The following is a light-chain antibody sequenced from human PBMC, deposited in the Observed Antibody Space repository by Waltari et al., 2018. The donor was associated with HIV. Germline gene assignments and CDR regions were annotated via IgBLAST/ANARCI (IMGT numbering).Light chain of an antibody. J-gene: IGLJ3*02. Sequence: QSVLTQPPSASGTPGQRVTISCSGSSSNIGTNTVHWYQHLPGSAPKLLIYSNNQRPSGVPDRFSASKSGTSASLAISGLRSEDEAEYYCAAWDENLNGLFGGGTKLTVL. CDR1: SSNIGTNT. V-gene: IGLV1-44*01. CDR2: SNN. CDR3: AAWDENLNGL.